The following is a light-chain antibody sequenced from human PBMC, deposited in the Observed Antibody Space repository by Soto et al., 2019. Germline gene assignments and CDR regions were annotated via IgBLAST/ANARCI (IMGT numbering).Light chain of an antibody. J-gene: IGKJ4*01. CDR1: QSVSSK. Sequence: VMRQSPATLSVSPGGRATLSCGASQSVSSKLAWYQQKPGQAPRLLIYGASSRATGIPDRFSGSGSGTDFTLTISRLEPEDFAVYYCQQYGSSPGLTFGGGTKVDIK. CDR3: QQYGSSPGLT. CDR2: GAS. V-gene: IGKV3-20*01.